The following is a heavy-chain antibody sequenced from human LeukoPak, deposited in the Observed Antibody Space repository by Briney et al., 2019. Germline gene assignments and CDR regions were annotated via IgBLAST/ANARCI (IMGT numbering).Heavy chain of an antibody. CDR3: ARDAGYSSGWYRENDY. CDR2: ISAYNGDA. J-gene: IGHJ4*02. D-gene: IGHD6-19*01. Sequence: ASVKDSCKASGYTFTNYGISWVRQAPGQGLDWMGWISAYNGDANYAQKVQGRVTMTADTSTSTAYMELRSLRSDDTAVYYCARDAGYSSGWYRENDYWGQGTLVTVSS. V-gene: IGHV1-18*01. CDR1: GYTFTNYG.